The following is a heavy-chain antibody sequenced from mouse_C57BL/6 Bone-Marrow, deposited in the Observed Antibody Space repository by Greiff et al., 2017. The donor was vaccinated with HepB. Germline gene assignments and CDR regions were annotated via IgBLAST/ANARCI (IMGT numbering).Heavy chain of an antibody. CDR1: GFTFSSYA. Sequence: EVKLVESGEGLVKPGGSLKLSCAASGFTFSSYAMSWVRQTPEKRLEWVAYISSGGDYIYYADTVKGRFTISRDHARNTLYLQMSSLKSEDTAMYYCTRAGYYGSSFVWYFDVWGTGTTVTVSS. V-gene: IGHV5-9-1*02. J-gene: IGHJ1*03. D-gene: IGHD1-1*01. CDR3: TRAGYYGSSFVWYFDV. CDR2: ISSGGDYI.